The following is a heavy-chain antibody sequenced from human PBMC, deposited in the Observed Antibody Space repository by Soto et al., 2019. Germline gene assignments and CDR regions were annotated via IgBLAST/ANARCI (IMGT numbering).Heavy chain of an antibody. Sequence: ASVKVSCNDSGYTFTNHVISWVRQAPGKGLECMGGFDPEDGETIYAQKFQGRVTMTEDTSTDTAYMELSSLRSEDTAVYYCATDWDPDVLVVLKGYAFDIWAQGTMVTVSS. CDR1: GYTFTNHV. CDR2: FDPEDGET. J-gene: IGHJ3*02. V-gene: IGHV1-24*01. CDR3: ATDWDPDVLVVLKGYAFDI. D-gene: IGHD3-22*01.